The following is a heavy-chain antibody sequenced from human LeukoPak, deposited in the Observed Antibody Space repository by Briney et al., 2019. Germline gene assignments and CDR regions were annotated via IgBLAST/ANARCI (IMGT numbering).Heavy chain of an antibody. D-gene: IGHD1-14*01. CDR1: GGTFSSYA. Sequence: SVKVSCTASGGTFSSYAIRWVRQAPGQGLEWMGGIIPIFGTANYAQKFQGRVTITADESRSTAYMELSSLRSEDTAVYYCARIRMGSYYYYGMDVWGQGTTVTVSS. J-gene: IGHJ6*02. CDR2: IIPIFGTA. V-gene: IGHV1-69*13. CDR3: ARIRMGSYYYYGMDV.